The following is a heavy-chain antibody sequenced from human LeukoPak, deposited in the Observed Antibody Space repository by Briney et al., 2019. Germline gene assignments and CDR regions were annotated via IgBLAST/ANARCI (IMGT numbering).Heavy chain of an antibody. CDR3: ASYLTSIPSGMDV. J-gene: IGHJ6*02. Sequence: GGSLRLSCAASGFTFSSYWMHWLRQEPRKGLVWVSRISTDGSSRSYADSVKGRFTISRDNGKNTLYLQMNSLRAEDTAVYYCASYLTSIPSGMDVWGQGATVNVSS. D-gene: IGHD2/OR15-2a*01. CDR2: ISTDGSSR. V-gene: IGHV3-74*01. CDR1: GFTFSSYW.